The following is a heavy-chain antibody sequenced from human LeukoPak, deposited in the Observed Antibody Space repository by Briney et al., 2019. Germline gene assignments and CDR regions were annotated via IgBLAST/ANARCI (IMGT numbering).Heavy chain of an antibody. V-gene: IGHV3-23*01. Sequence: GGSLRLSCVASGFTFSTYAMSWVRQAPGKGLEWVSVISGSGGTTYYADSVKGRFTISRDNSKNTLYLQMNSLRAEDTAVYYCAKGGLLSGFDYWGQGTLVTVSS. J-gene: IGHJ4*02. CDR1: GFTFSTYA. CDR2: ISGSGGTT. CDR3: AKGGLLSGFDY. D-gene: IGHD3-10*01.